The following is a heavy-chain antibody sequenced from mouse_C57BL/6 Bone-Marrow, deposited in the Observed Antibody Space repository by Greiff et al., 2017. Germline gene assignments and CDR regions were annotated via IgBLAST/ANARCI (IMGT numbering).Heavy chain of an antibody. V-gene: IGHV14-4*01. CDR1: GFNIKDDY. CDR2: IDPENGDT. J-gene: IGHJ4*01. D-gene: IGHD1-1*01. CDR3: TSSSSGYEAMDY. Sequence: VQLQQSGAELVRPGASVKLSCTASGFNIKDDYMHWVKQRPEQGLEWIGWIDPENGDTEYASKFQGKATITADTSSNTAYLQLSSLTSEDTAVYYCTSSSSGYEAMDYWGQGTSVTVSS.